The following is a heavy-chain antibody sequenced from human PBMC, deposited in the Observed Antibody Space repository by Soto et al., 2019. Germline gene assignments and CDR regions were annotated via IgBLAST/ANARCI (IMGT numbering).Heavy chain of an antibody. D-gene: IGHD2-15*01. CDR2: MNPNSGNT. Sequence: QVQLVQSGAEVKKPGASVKVSCKASGYTFTSYDINWVRQATGQGLEWMGWMNPNSGNTAYAQKCQGRVTRSRITSISTAYMELSSLRSEDTAVYYGARERGCSGGSRYFFAYWGQGNLVTVSS. V-gene: IGHV1-8*01. CDR1: GYTFTSYD. J-gene: IGHJ4*02. CDR3: ARERGCSGGSRYFFAY.